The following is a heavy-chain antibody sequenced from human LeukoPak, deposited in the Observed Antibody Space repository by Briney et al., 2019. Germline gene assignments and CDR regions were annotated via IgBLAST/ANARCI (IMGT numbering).Heavy chain of an antibody. D-gene: IGHD4-17*01. CDR1: GFTFSSYA. J-gene: IGHJ6*02. Sequence: GGSLRLSCAASGFTFSSYAMSWVRQAPGKGLEWVSTISGSGGRTYYTDSVKGLFTISRDNSKNTLFLQMDSLRAEDTAIYYCAKHQQIYGDSLMDVWGQGTTVTVSS. CDR2: ISGSGGRT. CDR3: AKHQQIYGDSLMDV. V-gene: IGHV3-23*01.